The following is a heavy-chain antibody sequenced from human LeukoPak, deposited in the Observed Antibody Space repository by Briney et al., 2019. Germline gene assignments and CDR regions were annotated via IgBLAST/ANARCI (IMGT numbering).Heavy chain of an antibody. V-gene: IGHV1-69*04. CDR1: GGTFSSYA. D-gene: IGHD5-24*01. CDR2: IIPILGIA. J-gene: IGHJ4*02. CDR3: ARDRDGGLTDY. Sequence: GASVKVSCKASGGTFSSYAISWVRQAPGQGLEWMGRIIPILGIANYAQKFQGRVTITADKSTSTAYMELSSLRSEDTAVYYCARDRDGGLTDYWGQGTPVTVSS.